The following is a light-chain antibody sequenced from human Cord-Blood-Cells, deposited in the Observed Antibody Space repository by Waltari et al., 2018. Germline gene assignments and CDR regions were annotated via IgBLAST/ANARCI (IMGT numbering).Light chain of an antibody. J-gene: IGLJ3*02. CDR3: CSYAGSRV. CDR1: SSDVGSYNL. V-gene: IGLV2-23*02. Sequence: QSALTQPASVSGSPGQSITISCTGTSSDVGSYNLVSWSQKNPGKAPKLLIYEVSKRPSVVSNRFSGSKSGNTASLTISGLQAEDEADYYCCSYAGSRVFGGGTKLTVL. CDR2: EVS.